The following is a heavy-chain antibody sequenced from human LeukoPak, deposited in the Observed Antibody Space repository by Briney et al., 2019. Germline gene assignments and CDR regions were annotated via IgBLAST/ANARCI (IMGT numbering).Heavy chain of an antibody. CDR2: ISYDANKK. J-gene: IGHJ4*02. CDR3: AKRLAGASGWYSLDY. Sequence: PGRSLRLSCAASGFTFSSYGMHWVRQAPGKGLEWVAVISYDANKKYYVDSVKGRFTTSRDDSNNTLYLQMNSLRAEDTAVYYCAKRLAGASGWYSLDYWGQGTLVTVSS. V-gene: IGHV3-30*18. D-gene: IGHD6-19*01. CDR1: GFTFSSYG.